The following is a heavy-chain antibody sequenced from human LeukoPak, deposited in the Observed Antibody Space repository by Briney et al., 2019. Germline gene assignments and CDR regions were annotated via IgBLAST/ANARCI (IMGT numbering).Heavy chain of an antibody. CDR2: ISAYNGNT. CDR1: GYTFTIYG. Sequence: ASVTVSFKASGYTFTIYGISWVRQAPGQGLEWMGWISAYNGNTNYAQKLQGRVTMTTDTSTSTAYMELRSLRSDDTAVYYCARDVGVGATSDYYYGMDVWGQGTTVTVSS. CDR3: ARDVGVGATSDYYYGMDV. D-gene: IGHD1-26*01. V-gene: IGHV1-18*01. J-gene: IGHJ6*02.